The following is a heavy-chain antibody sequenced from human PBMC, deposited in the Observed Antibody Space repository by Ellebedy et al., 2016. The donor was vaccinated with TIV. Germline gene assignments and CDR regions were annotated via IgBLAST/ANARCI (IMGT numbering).Heavy chain of an antibody. D-gene: IGHD6-13*01. V-gene: IGHV1-3*01. J-gene: IGHJ3*02. CDR3: ARALGSTSWYGDAFDI. Sequence: AASVKVSCKASGYTFTSYAMHWVRQAPGQRLEWMGWINADNGDTKYSQKFQGRVTFTRDTSASTAYMELSSLRSEDTAIYYCARALGSTSWYGDAFDIWGQGTMVTVSS. CDR2: INADNGDT. CDR1: GYTFTSYA.